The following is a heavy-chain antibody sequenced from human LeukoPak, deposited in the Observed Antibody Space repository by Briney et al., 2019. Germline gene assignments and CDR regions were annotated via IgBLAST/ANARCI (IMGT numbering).Heavy chain of an antibody. CDR3: VRTVGSQEY. CDR1: GFTLRNYW. D-gene: IGHD4-23*01. V-gene: IGHV3-74*01. J-gene: IGHJ4*02. Sequence: PGGSLRLSCAASGFTLRNYWMHWVRQAPGKGLVWVSRINSDGSITNYADSVKGRFTISRDNGKNTLFLEMNTLRAEDTAVYYCVRTVGSQEYWGQGTLVTVSS. CDR2: INSDGSIT.